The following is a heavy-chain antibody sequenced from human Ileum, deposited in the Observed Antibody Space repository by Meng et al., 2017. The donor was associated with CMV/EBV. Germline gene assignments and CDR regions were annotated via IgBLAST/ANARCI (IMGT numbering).Heavy chain of an antibody. CDR1: AFPFRDAW. Sequence: SAFPFRDAWTPWVRPAPAHGLQWVCPIHSKTVVGATDYAAPVKGSFTISRAASKNTLYLQMTNLNAEDTAVYYCTTPPRWERQLPCSWGQGTLVTVSS. J-gene: IGHJ5*02. D-gene: IGHD1-26*01. V-gene: IGHV3-15*01. CDR2: IHSKTVVGAT. CDR3: TTPPRWERQLPCS.